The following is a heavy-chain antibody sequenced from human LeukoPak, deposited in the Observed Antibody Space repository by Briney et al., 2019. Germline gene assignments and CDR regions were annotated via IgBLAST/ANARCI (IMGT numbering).Heavy chain of an antibody. D-gene: IGHD2-15*01. CDR2: ISYDGSNK. CDR3: AREGGRGYCSGGSCYSHWVY. Sequence: PGGSLRLSCAASGFTFSSYAMHWVRQAPGKGLEWVAVISYDGSNKYYADSVKGRFTISRDNSKNTLYLQMNSLRAEDTAVYYCAREGGRGYCSGGSCYSHWVYWGQGTLVTVSS. CDR1: GFTFSSYA. J-gene: IGHJ4*02. V-gene: IGHV3-30*14.